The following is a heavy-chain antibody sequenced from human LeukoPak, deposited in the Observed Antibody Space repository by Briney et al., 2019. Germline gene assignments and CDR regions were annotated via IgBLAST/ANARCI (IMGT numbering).Heavy chain of an antibody. CDR2: ISSSGSTI. CDR3: ARDLGGYSYGYHFDY. V-gene: IGHV3-11*04. D-gene: IGHD5-18*01. CDR1: GFTFSDYY. J-gene: IGHJ4*02. Sequence: GSLRLSCAASGFTFSDYYMSWIRQAPGKGLEWVSYISSSGSTIYYADSVKGRFTISRDNARNSLYLHMNSLRAEDTAVYYCARDLGGYSYGYHFDYWGQGTLVTVSS.